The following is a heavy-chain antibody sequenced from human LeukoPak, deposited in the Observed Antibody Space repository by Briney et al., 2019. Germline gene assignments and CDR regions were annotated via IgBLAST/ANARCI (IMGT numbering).Heavy chain of an antibody. V-gene: IGHV4-34*01. CDR1: GGSFSGYY. J-gene: IGHJ4*02. CDR2: INHSGST. D-gene: IGHD6-13*01. Sequence: SETLSLTCAVYGGSFSGYYWSWIRQPPGKGLEWIGEINHSGSTNYNPPLKSRVTISVDTSKNQFSLKLSSVTAADTAVYYCARERAHSSSSPFDYWGQGTLVTVSS. CDR3: ARERAHSSSSPFDY.